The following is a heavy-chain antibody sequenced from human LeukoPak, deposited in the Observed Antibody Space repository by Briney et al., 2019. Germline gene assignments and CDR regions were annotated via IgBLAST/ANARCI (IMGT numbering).Heavy chain of an antibody. CDR2: ISSESNTI. D-gene: IGHD1-26*01. V-gene: IGHV3-69-1*01. CDR3: AKTLMELLDAFDI. Sequence: GGSLRLSCAASGFTFSDYDMNWVRQAPGKGLEWVSFISSESNTIIYADSVRGRFTISRDNAKNSLYLQMNSLRAEDTAVYYCAKTLMELLDAFDIWGQGTMVTVSS. J-gene: IGHJ3*02. CDR1: GFTFSDYD.